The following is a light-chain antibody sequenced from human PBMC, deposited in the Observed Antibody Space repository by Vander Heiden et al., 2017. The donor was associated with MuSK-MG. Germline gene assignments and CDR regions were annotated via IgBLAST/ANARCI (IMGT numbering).Light chain of an antibody. CDR1: SSDIGTYNR. J-gene: IGLJ3*02. CDR3: TSHTVTSTWV. Sequence: QSDLTQPASVSGSPGQSITISRTGTSSDIGTYNRVSWYQPIPGSAPKRTSYEVTIRTSVLSARFSASKSGNTASLTISGLQAEDEAYYYDTSHTVTSTWVFGGGTMLTVL. CDR2: EVT. V-gene: IGLV2-14*01.